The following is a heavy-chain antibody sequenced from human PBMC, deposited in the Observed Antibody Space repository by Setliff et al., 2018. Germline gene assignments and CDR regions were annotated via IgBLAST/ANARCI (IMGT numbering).Heavy chain of an antibody. J-gene: IGHJ4*02. CDR3: ARDKGVISLDY. CDR1: GFTFYNSA. Sequence: GGSLRLSCAASGFTFYNSAMSWVRQAPGKGLEWISLIGHDDITYYADSVKGRFTVSRDNSRNTLYLDMNSLRGEDTAVYYCARDKGVISLDYWGQGTLVTVSS. CDR2: IGHDDIT. V-gene: IGHV3-23*01. D-gene: IGHD3-10*01.